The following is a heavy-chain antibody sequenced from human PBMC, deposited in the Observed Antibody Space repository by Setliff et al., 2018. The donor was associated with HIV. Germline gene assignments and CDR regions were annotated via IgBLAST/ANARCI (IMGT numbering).Heavy chain of an antibody. CDR1: GGTFTTHG. D-gene: IGHD6-19*01. J-gene: IGHJ4*02. CDR3: ARGYSSGWYFDY. Sequence: GASVKVSCKASGGTFTTHGFSWVRQAPGQGLEWVGAIIPIINTAKYAQKFQGGVTITADKSTSTAYMELSSLRSEDTAVYYCARGYSSGWYFDYWGQGTLVTVSS. CDR2: IIPIINTA. V-gene: IGHV1-69*06.